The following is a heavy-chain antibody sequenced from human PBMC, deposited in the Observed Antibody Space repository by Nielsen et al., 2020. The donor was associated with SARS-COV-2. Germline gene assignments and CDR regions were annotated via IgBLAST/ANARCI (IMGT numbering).Heavy chain of an antibody. J-gene: IGHJ4*02. CDR1: GFTFSSYS. D-gene: IGHD4-17*01. CDR2: ISSSSSYI. V-gene: IGHV3-21*01. CDR3: ARNDSGDLDTYDY. Sequence: GESLKISCAASGFTFSSYSMNWVRQAPGKGLEWVSSISSSSSYIYYADSVKGRFTISRDNAKNSLYLQMNSLRAEDTAVYYCARNDSGDLDTYDYWGQGTLVTVSS.